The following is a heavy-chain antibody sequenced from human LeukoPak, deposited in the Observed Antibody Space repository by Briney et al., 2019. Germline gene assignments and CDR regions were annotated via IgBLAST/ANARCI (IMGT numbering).Heavy chain of an antibody. CDR1: GFTFSSYW. CDR3: ARNLGYCRTASCHHMDV. J-gene: IGHJ6*03. Sequence: PGGSLRLSCAASGFTFSSYWMSWVRQAPGKGLEWVANIKQDGSEKYYVDSVKGRFTISRDNAKNSLYLQMNSLRAEDTAVYYCARNLGYCRTASCHHMDVWGKGTTVTVSS. V-gene: IGHV3-7*01. CDR2: IKQDGSEK. D-gene: IGHD2-2*01.